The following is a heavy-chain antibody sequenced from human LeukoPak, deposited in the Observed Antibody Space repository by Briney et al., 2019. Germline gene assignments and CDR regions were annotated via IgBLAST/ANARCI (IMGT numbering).Heavy chain of an antibody. Sequence: PSETLSLTCTVSGGSISSDYWSWIRQPPGKGLEWIGYIYYSGGINYNPSLESRVTISVDRSKNQYSLKLTSVTPADTAVYYCAKGRRYYGSGSYYKEYLYYFDYWGQGTLVTVSS. CDR3: AKGRRYYGSGSYYKEYLYYFDY. V-gene: IGHV4-59*01. CDR2: IYYSGGI. J-gene: IGHJ4*02. D-gene: IGHD3-10*01. CDR1: GGSISSDY.